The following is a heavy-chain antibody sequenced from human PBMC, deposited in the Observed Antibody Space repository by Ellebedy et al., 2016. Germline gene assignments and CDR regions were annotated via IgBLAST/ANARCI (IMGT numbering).Heavy chain of an antibody. J-gene: IGHJ4*02. Sequence: GESLKISCAASGFTFSDAWMSWVRQAPGKGLEWIGRIKIKIDGGTIDYAAPVEGRFTISRDDSKKTLYLQMNSLKTEDTAVYYCTTVFGYNYGEFDHWGQGTLVTVSS. D-gene: IGHD5-24*01. CDR2: IKIKIDGGTI. CDR3: TTVFGYNYGEFDH. CDR1: GFTFSDAW. V-gene: IGHV3-15*01.